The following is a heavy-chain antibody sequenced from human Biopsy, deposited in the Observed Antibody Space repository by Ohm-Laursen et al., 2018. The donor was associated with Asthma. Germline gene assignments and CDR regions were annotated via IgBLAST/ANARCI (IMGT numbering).Heavy chain of an antibody. V-gene: IGHV4-4*03. D-gene: IGHD3-22*01. Sequence: PGTLSFTCTVSGGSSNSSTWWSWVRQPPGKGLEWIGEFFHTGSTNYSPSLKSRVSISIDTSKNQFSLKLSSVTAADTAVYYCARAQDYYDSRGYYRSFDYWGQGTLVTVSS. CDR1: GGSSNSSTW. CDR2: FFHTGST. CDR3: ARAQDYYDSRGYYRSFDY. J-gene: IGHJ4*02.